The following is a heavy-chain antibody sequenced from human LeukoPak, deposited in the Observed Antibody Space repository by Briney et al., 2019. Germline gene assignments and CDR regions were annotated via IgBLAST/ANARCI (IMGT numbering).Heavy chain of an antibody. V-gene: IGHV4-38-2*01. Sequence: SETLSLTCAVSGYSISSGYYWGWIRQPPGKGLEWIGSIYHSGNIYYNPSLKSRVTISVDTSKNQFSLKLSSVTAADTAVYYCARGPITMVRGVLPALYWFDPWGQGTLVTVSS. D-gene: IGHD3-10*01. CDR3: ARGPITMVRGVLPALYWFDP. CDR1: GYSISSGYY. J-gene: IGHJ5*02. CDR2: IYHSGNI.